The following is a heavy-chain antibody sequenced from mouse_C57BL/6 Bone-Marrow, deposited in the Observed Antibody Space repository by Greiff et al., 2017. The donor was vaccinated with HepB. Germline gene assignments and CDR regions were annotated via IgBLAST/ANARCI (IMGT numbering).Heavy chain of an antibody. CDR2: ISSGSSTI. CDR1: GFTFSDYG. CDR3: ARRSGQLYYGNSFAY. D-gene: IGHD2-1*01. V-gene: IGHV5-17*01. Sequence: EVKLMESGGGLVKPGGSLKLSCAASGFTFSDYGMHWVRQAPEKGLEWVAYISSGSSTIYYADTVKGRFTISRDNAKNTLFLQMTSLRSEDTAMYYCARRSGQLYYGNSFAYWGQGTLVTVSA. J-gene: IGHJ3*01.